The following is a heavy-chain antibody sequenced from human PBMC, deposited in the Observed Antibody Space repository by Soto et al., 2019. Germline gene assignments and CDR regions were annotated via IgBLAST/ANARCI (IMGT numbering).Heavy chain of an antibody. CDR3: ERDRSEAAAGTDYYYGMDV. CDR1: GGSISRYY. V-gene: IGHV4-59*01. D-gene: IGHD6-13*01. CDR2: IYYSGST. J-gene: IGHJ6*02. Sequence: SETLSPTCTVSGGSISRYYWSCIRHPPGNGLEWICYIYYSGSTNYNPSLKSRVTISVDTSKNQFSLKLSSVTAADTAVYYCERDRSEAAAGTDYYYGMDVWGQGTTVTVS.